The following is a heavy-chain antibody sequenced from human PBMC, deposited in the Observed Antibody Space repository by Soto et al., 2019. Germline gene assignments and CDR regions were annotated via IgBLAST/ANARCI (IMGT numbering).Heavy chain of an antibody. V-gene: IGHV1-69*12. D-gene: IGHD5-18*01. Sequence: QVQLVQSGAEVKKPESSVKVSCKAPGGTFSTYAISWVRQAPGQGLEWMGGIIPMFGTANYAQRFQDRATTTADESTNTVYMELGSLRSEDTAVYFCASGIQLWLRRINNGYSGWGQGTLVTVSS. J-gene: IGHJ4*02. CDR2: IIPMFGTA. CDR1: GGTFSTYA. CDR3: ASGIQLWLRRINNGYSG.